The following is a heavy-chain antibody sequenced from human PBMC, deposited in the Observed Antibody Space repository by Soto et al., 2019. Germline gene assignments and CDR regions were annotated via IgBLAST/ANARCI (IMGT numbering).Heavy chain of an antibody. J-gene: IGHJ4*02. CDR3: ARDGVGATTYFGYFDY. CDR1: GFTFSGYG. V-gene: IGHV3-33*01. CDR2: VRYDGSNI. Sequence: QVQLVESGGGVVQPGRSLRLSCGASGFTFSGYGMHWVRQAPGQGLDWVAVVRYDGSNIYYADSVKGRFTISRDNSKNTLYLQMNSLRAEDTAVYYCARDGVGATTYFGYFDYWGQGTLVIVSS. D-gene: IGHD1-26*01.